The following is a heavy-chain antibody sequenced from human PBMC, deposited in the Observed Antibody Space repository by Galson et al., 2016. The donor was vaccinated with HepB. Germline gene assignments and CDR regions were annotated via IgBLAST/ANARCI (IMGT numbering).Heavy chain of an antibody. CDR2: IKEDGSKT. V-gene: IGHV3-7*03. Sequence: SLRLSCAAFGFTFGRFWMNWVRQAPGKGLEWVASIKEDGSKTFYVDSVKGRFTMSRDNVEESVSLQMNSLRAEDTAVYYCAKYGDEAGWNFHHWGQGTLVTVSS. CDR1: GFTFGRFW. CDR3: AKYGDEAGWNFHH. D-gene: IGHD6-19*01. J-gene: IGHJ1*01.